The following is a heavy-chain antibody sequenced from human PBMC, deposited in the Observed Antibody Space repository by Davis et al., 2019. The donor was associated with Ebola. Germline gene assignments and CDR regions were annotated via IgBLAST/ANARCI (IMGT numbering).Heavy chain of an antibody. D-gene: IGHD5-12*01. CDR2: ISYDGSNK. J-gene: IGHJ6*02. CDR1: GFTFSSYA. CDR3: ARDIWETSGYDLYYYYYGMDV. V-gene: IGHV3-30-3*01. Sequence: GESLKISCAASGFTFSSYAMHWVRQAPGKGLEWVAVISYDGSNKYYADSVKGRFTISRDNSKNTLYLQMNSLRAEDTAVYYCARDIWETSGYDLYYYYYGMDVWGQGTTVTVSS.